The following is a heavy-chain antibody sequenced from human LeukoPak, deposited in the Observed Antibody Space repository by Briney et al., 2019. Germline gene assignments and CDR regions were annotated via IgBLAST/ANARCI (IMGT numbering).Heavy chain of an antibody. V-gene: IGHV3-23*01. CDR1: GFTFSSYA. CDR2: ISGSGGST. Sequence: GGSLRLSCAASGFTFSSYAMSWVRQAPGKGLEWVSAISGSGGSTYYADFVKGRFTISRDNSKNTLYLQMNSLRAEDTAVYYCATSREDSSGWYGAFDIWGQGTMVTVSS. CDR3: ATSREDSSGWYGAFDI. J-gene: IGHJ3*02. D-gene: IGHD6-19*01.